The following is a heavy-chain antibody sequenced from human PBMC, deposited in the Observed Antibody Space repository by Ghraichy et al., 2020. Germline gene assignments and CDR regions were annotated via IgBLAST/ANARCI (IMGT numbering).Heavy chain of an antibody. D-gene: IGHD3-9*01. Sequence: SETLSLTCTVSGAPISSYYWSWFRQSPGKGLEWIGYIYYTGTTNYNPSLKSRVTISVDTSKNQASLKLNSVTAADTAVYYCARRFNTCYYDYWGQGTLVTVSS. CDR2: IYYTGTT. CDR1: GAPISSYY. CDR3: ARRFNTCYYDY. V-gene: IGHV4-59*08. J-gene: IGHJ4*02.